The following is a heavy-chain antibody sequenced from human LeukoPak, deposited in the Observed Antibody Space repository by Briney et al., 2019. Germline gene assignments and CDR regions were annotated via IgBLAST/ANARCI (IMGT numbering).Heavy chain of an antibody. V-gene: IGHV1-24*01. Sequence: ASVKVSCKVSGYTLTELSMHWVRQAPGKGLEWMGGFDPEDGETIYAQKFQGRVTMTEDTSTDTAYMELSSLRSEDTPVYYCATDLSGSYSYFDYWGQGTLVTVSS. CDR2: FDPEDGET. D-gene: IGHD1-26*01. CDR3: ATDLSGSYSYFDY. J-gene: IGHJ4*02. CDR1: GYTLTELS.